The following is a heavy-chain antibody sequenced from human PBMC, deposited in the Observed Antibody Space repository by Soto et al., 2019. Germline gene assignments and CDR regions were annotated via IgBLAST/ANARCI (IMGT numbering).Heavy chain of an antibody. CDR1: GGSVSSGSYY. J-gene: IGHJ4*02. CDR2: IYYSGST. Sequence: KTSETLSLTCTVSGGSVSSGSYYWSWIRQPPGKGLEWIGYIYYSGSTNYNPSLKSRVTISVDTSKNQFSLKLSSVTAADTAVYYCARGNKEGDHWGQGTLVTVSS. V-gene: IGHV4-61*01. CDR3: ARGNKEGDH.